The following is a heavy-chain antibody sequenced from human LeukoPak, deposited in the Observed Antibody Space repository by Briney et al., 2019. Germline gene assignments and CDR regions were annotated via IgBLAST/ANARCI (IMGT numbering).Heavy chain of an antibody. CDR1: GYSISSGYY. J-gene: IGHJ4*02. D-gene: IGHD2-2*01. CDR3: ASFSRYQLLFYLGVDY. V-gene: IGHV4-38-2*02. Sequence: SGTLSLTCTVSGYSISSGYYWGWIRQPPGKGLEWIGSIYHSGSTYYNPSLKSRVTISVDTSKNQFSLKLSSVTAADTAVYYCASFSRYQLLFYLGVDYWGQGTLVTVSS. CDR2: IYHSGST.